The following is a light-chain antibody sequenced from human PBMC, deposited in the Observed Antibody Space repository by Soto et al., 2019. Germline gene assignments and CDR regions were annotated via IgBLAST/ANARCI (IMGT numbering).Light chain of an antibody. CDR2: GAS. Sequence: EIVLTQSPGTLSLSPGERATLSCRASPSVSSSYLAWYQQKPAQAPRLRIYGASSRATGIPDRFSGSGSGTDFNLTIRRLAPEDFSVYYCLQYGSSPTFGQGTKLEIK. J-gene: IGKJ2*01. CDR1: PSVSSSY. V-gene: IGKV3-20*01. CDR3: LQYGSSPT.